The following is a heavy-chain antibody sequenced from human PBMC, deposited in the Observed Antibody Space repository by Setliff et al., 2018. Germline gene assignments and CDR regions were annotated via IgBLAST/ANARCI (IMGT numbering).Heavy chain of an antibody. CDR1: GYTLTNYP. Sequence: VASVKVSCKASGYTLTNYPIHWVRQAPGQRLEWMGFIYTDNGNTKYSKNFQDRVAITRDTSASTAYMELSSLTSEDTAVYFCARGSRGFDYWGQGALVTVSS. J-gene: IGHJ4*02. V-gene: IGHV1-3*04. CDR3: ARGSRGFDY. CDR2: IYTDNGNT.